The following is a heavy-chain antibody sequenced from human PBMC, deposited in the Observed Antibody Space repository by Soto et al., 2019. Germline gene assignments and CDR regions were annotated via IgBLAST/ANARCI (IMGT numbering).Heavy chain of an antibody. CDR1: GGSISSHY. J-gene: IGHJ4*02. D-gene: IGHD2-2*01. Sequence: SETLSLTCTVSGGSISSHYWSWIRLPPGKGMGWIGYIYYSVSTNYNPDLKSRVTITVDTAKNQSSLKLSSVTAADTAVYYCAREIPLHCSSTSGGSFDYWGQGTLVTVSS. CDR3: AREIPLHCSSTSGGSFDY. CDR2: IYYSVST. V-gene: IGHV4-59*11.